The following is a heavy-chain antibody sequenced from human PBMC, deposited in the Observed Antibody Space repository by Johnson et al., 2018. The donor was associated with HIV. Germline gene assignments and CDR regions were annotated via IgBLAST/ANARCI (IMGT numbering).Heavy chain of an antibody. Sequence: QVQLVESGGGLVKPGGSLRLSCAASGFTFSDYYMSWIRQAPGKGLEWVSYISSSGSTIYYADSVKGRFTISRDNSKNRLYLQMNSLRADDTAVYYCAREGDYYDSSGYWAAFDIWGQGTMVTVSS. CDR1: GFTFSDYY. V-gene: IGHV3-11*04. CDR3: AREGDYYDSSGYWAAFDI. D-gene: IGHD3-22*01. CDR2: ISSSGSTI. J-gene: IGHJ3*02.